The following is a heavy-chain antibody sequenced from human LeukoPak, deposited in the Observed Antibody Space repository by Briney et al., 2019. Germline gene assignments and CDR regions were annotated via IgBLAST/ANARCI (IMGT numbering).Heavy chain of an antibody. CDR3: AKDGGNYYDTAGNHLMRSYMDV. CDR1: GFTFSRSA. CDR2: ISHDAKST. Sequence: GRSLRLSCAASGFTFSRSAMHWVRQAPGKGLEWVTVISHDAKSTYHVDSVKGRFTISRDNSKNTLYLQMNSLRAEDTAVYYCAKDGGNYYDTAGNHLMRSYMDVWGKGTTVTVSS. D-gene: IGHD3-22*01. V-gene: IGHV3-30*04. J-gene: IGHJ6*04.